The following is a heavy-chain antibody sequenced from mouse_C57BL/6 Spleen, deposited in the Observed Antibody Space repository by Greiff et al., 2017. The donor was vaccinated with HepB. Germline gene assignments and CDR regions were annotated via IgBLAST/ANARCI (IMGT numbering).Heavy chain of an antibody. D-gene: IGHD1-1*01. CDR3: ARGGTVVDY. CDR1: GYTFTSYW. CDR2: IDPSDSET. V-gene: IGHV1-52*01. Sequence: QVQLKQPGAELVRPGSSVKLSCKASGYTFTSYWMHWVKQRPIQGLEWIGNIDPSDSETHYNQKFKDKATLTVDKSSSTAYMQLSSLTSEDSAVYYCARGGTVVDYWGQGTTLTVSS. J-gene: IGHJ2*01.